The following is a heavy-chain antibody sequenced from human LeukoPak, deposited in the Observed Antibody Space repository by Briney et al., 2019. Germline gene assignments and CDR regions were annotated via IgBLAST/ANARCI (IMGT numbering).Heavy chain of an antibody. J-gene: IGHJ4*02. CDR2: IRYDGSNK. CDR1: GFTFSSHG. CDR3: ARVLFTMVRGVIPDSAFY. Sequence: GGSLRLSCEAPGFTFSSHGMPSVRQAPGKGLEMEAVIRYDGSNKYYADSVKGRFTISRDNSKNTLYLQMNSLRAEDTAVYYCARVLFTMVRGVIPDSAFYWGQGTLVTVSS. V-gene: IGHV3-33*01. D-gene: IGHD3-10*01.